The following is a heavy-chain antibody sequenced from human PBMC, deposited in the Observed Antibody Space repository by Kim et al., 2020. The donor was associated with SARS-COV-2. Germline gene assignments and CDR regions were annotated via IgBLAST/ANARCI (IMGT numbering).Heavy chain of an antibody. V-gene: IGHV3-74*01. CDR1: GFPFTSHW. J-gene: IGHJ4*02. Sequence: GGSLRLSCAASGFPFTSHWFHWVRQVPGKGLVWVSRINTDGSHTSYADSVKGRFTISRDDARNTLYLQMNSLRVEDTAVYYCARGDSPTPGIVYWGQESMVTVS. D-gene: IGHD4-17*01. CDR2: INTDGSHT. CDR3: ARGDSPTPGIVY.